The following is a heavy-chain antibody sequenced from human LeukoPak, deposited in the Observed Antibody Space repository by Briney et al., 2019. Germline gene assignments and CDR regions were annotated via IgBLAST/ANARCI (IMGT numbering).Heavy chain of an antibody. CDR1: GFTFSSCS. D-gene: IGHD3-10*01. V-gene: IGHV3-21*01. J-gene: IGHJ4*02. CDR3: ARGPTMVRGVSYY. Sequence: GGSLRLSCAASGFTFSSCSMNWVRQAPGKGLEWVSSISSSSSYIYYADSVKGRFTISRDNAKNSLYLQMNSLRAEDTAVYYCARGPTMVRGVSYYWGQGTLATVSS. CDR2: ISSSSSYI.